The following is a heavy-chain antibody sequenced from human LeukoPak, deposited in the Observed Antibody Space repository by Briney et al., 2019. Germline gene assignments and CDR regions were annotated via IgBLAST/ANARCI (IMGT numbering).Heavy chain of an antibody. J-gene: IGHJ1*01. CDR2: ISYDGNNK. CDR1: GFTSSA. D-gene: IGHD2-2*01. CDR3: AKISTSTNCCLEGSQH. V-gene: IGHV3-30-3*02. Sequence: GGSLRLSCAASGFTSSAMHWVRQAPGKGLEWVAVISYDGNNKYYADSVKGRFTVSRDNSNSTLYLQMNSLRPEDTAVYYCAKISTSTNCCLEGSQHWGQGTLVTVSS.